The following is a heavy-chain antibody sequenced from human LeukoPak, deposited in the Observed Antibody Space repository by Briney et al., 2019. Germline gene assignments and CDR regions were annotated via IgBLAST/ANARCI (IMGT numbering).Heavy chain of an antibody. CDR2: ISYDGGDK. D-gene: IGHD3-16*01. CDR1: GFSFNNYA. Sequence: GKSLRLSCAASGFSFNNYAMYWVRQAPGKGLEWVALISYDGGDKYYAESMKGRITISRDNAENTLYLQMNNLRPDDTAFYFCVKEGVEYSYSYGDYWGQGTLVTVSS. J-gene: IGHJ4*02. CDR3: VKEGVEYSYSYGDY. V-gene: IGHV3-30*18.